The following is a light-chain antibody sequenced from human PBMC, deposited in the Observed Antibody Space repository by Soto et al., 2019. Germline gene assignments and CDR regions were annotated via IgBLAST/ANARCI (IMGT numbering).Light chain of an antibody. CDR1: QSVSSRY. CDR3: QQRSNWPPIT. Sequence: ELVLTQSPGTLSLSPGARATLSCRGSQSVSSRYLAWYQKTPGQAHRLLSYGASSRATGIPDRFSGSGSGTDFTLTISRLEPEDFAVYYCQQRSNWPPITFGQGTRLEIK. J-gene: IGKJ5*01. V-gene: IGKV3D-20*02. CDR2: GAS.